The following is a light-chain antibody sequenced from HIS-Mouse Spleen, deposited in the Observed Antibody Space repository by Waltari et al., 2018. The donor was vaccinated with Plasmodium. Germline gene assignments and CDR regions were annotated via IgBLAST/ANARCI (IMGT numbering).Light chain of an antibody. V-gene: IGLV2-14*03. J-gene: IGLJ1*01. Sequence: QSALTQPASVSGSPGQSITISCTGTSSDVGVYNYVPWYQQHPGKAPKLMIYHVSNRPSGVSNRFSGSKSGNTASLTISGLQAEDEADYYCSSYTSSSTLYVFGTGTKVTVL. CDR1: SSDVGVYNY. CDR3: SSYTSSSTLYV. CDR2: HVS.